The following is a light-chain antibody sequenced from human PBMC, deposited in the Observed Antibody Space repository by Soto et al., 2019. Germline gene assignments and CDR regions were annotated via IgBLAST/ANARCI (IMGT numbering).Light chain of an antibody. CDR1: STDIGRYDL. CDR2: EVN. V-gene: IGLV2-23*02. J-gene: IGLJ2*01. Sequence: QSVLTQPASVSGSPGQSITISCTGDSTDIGRYDLVAWYQQDPGKAPKLMIYEVNKRPSGVSDRFSGSKSGNTASLTISGLQAEDEAYYFCSSHAGRGSIIFGGGTKLTVL. CDR3: SSHAGRGSII.